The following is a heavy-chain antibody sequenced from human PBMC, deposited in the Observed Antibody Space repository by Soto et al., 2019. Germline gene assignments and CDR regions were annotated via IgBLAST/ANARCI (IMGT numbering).Heavy chain of an antibody. V-gene: IGHV2-5*02. Sequence: QITLKESGPSLVKSTQTLTLTCTFSGFSLSTSGVGVGWIRQPPGKALEWLALIYWDDDKRYSPSLKSRLTITKDTSKNQVVLTMTNMDPVDTATYYCAHSLKADYGDYAPFDYWGQGTLVTVSS. CDR3: AHSLKADYGDYAPFDY. J-gene: IGHJ4*02. CDR2: IYWDDDK. CDR1: GFSLSTSGVG. D-gene: IGHD4-17*01.